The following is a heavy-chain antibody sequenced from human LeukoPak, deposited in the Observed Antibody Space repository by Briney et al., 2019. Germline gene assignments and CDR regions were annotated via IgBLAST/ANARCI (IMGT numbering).Heavy chain of an antibody. CDR1: GFTFSSYA. Sequence: AGGSLRLSCAASGFTFSSYAMSWVRQAPGKGLESVSAISGSGGSTYYADSVKGRFTISRDNSKNTLYLQMNSLRAEDTAVYYCAKDPYCGGDCYFDLWGRGTLVTVSS. D-gene: IGHD2-21*01. J-gene: IGHJ2*01. CDR2: ISGSGGST. CDR3: AKDPYCGGDCYFDL. V-gene: IGHV3-23*01.